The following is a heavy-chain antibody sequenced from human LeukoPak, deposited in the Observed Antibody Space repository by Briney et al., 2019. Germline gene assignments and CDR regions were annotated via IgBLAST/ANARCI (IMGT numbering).Heavy chain of an antibody. CDR2: INPNSGGT. V-gene: IGHV1-2*02. J-gene: IGHJ4*02. D-gene: IGHD2-2*01. Sequence: ASVKVSCKASGYTFTGYYMHWVRQAPGQGLEWMGWINPNSGGTKYAQKFQGRVTMTSDASISTAYMELSSLRSDDTAVYYCASRPDQHLSYYFDYWGQGALVTVSS. CDR3: ASRPDQHLSYYFDY. CDR1: GYTFTGYY.